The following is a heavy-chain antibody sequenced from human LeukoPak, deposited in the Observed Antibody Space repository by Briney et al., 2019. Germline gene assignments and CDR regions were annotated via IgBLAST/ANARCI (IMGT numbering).Heavy chain of an antibody. CDR2: IYYSGST. D-gene: IGHD6-6*01. CDR1: GGSISSGDYY. J-gene: IGHJ6*02. V-gene: IGHV4-61*08. CDR3: ARYSSSSYYYYGMDV. Sequence: SETLSLTCTVSGGSISSGDYYWSWIRQPPGKGLEWIGYIYYSGSTNYNPSLKSRVTISVYTSKNQFSLKLSSVTAADTAVYYCARYSSSSYYYYGMDVWGQGTTVTVSS.